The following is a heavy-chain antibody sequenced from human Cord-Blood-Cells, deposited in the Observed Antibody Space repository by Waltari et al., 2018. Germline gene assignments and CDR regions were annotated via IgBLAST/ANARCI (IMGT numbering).Heavy chain of an antibody. D-gene: IGHD3-10*01. CDR3: AKDRSYGSGSNTSSTFDY. Sequence: EVQLLESGGDLVQPGGSLRLSCAASGFTFSSYAMSWVRQAPGKGLEWVSAISGSGGSTYYADSVKGRFTISRDNSKNTLYLQMNSLRAEDTAVYYCAKDRSYGSGSNTSSTFDYWGQGTLVTVSS. J-gene: IGHJ4*02. CDR1: GFTFSSYA. CDR2: ISGSGGST. V-gene: IGHV3-23*01.